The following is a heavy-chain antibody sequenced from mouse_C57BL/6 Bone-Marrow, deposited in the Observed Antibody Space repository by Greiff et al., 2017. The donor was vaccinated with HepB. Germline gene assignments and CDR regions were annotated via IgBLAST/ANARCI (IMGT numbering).Heavy chain of an antibody. CDR1: GFTFSSYA. D-gene: IGHD2-4*01. Sequence: EVQLQESGEGLVKPGGSLKLSCAASGFTFSSYAMSWVRQTPEKRLEWVAYISSGGDYIYYADTVKGRFTISSDNARKTRYLQMISLKSEDTAMYYCTRGPHYYDYDSFSYWGQGTLVTVSA. CDR3: TRGPHYYDYDSFSY. J-gene: IGHJ3*01. CDR2: ISSGGDYI. V-gene: IGHV5-9-1*02.